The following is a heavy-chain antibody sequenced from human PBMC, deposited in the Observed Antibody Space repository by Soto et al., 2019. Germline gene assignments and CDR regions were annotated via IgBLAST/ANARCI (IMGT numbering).Heavy chain of an antibody. D-gene: IGHD3-10*01. Sequence: QVQLVESGGGVVKPGRSLRLSCAASGFTFSSYVIHWVRQAPGKGLDWVAVISHDGSDKYYADSVKGRFTISRDNSKNTLYLQMNSLKAEDTAVYYCATTLIRGVITTYFDYWGQGTLLTVSS. J-gene: IGHJ4*02. V-gene: IGHV3-30-3*01. CDR2: ISHDGSDK. CDR3: ATTLIRGVITTYFDY. CDR1: GFTFSSYV.